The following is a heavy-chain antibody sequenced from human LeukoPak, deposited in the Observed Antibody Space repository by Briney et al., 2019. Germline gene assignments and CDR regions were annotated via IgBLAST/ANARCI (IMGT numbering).Heavy chain of an antibody. V-gene: IGHV4-34*01. Sequence: SETLSLTCAVYGGSFSGYYWSWIRQPPGKGLEWIGEINHSGSTNYNPSLKSRVTISVDTSKNQFSLKLSSVTAADTAVYYCASFRPYYDILTGYSRPLAFDYWGQGTLVTVSS. CDR2: INHSGST. CDR1: GGSFSGYY. CDR3: ASFRPYYDILTGYSRPLAFDY. J-gene: IGHJ4*02. D-gene: IGHD3-9*01.